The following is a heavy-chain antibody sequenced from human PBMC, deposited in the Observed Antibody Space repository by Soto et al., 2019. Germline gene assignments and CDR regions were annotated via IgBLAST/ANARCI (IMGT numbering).Heavy chain of an antibody. Sequence: QVQLVESGGGVVQPGRSRKPSCAASGSPLRSYGMNWAGQAPGKGLEGVAVIWYDGSNKYYPDSVKGRFTISRDNSKNTLYLQMNSLRAEDTAVYYCARDLGGWFGEMGWFDPWGQGTLVTVSS. CDR3: ARDLGGWFGEMGWFDP. V-gene: IGHV3-33*01. D-gene: IGHD3-10*01. J-gene: IGHJ5*02. CDR1: GSPLRSYG. CDR2: IWYDGSNK.